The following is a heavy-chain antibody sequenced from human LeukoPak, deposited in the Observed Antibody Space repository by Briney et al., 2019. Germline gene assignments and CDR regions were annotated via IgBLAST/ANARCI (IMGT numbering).Heavy chain of an antibody. D-gene: IGHD3-22*01. V-gene: IGHV4-4*02. CDR3: ARGHYDSSGYYSGFFDY. Sequence: SETLSLTCAVSGDSISSSNWWTWVRQPPGKGLEWIGEIYHSGSTNYNPSLESRLTISVDKSKNQFSLKLNSMSAADTAVYYCARGHYDSSGYYSGFFDYWGQGTLVTVSS. J-gene: IGHJ4*02. CDR1: GDSISSSNW. CDR2: IYHSGST.